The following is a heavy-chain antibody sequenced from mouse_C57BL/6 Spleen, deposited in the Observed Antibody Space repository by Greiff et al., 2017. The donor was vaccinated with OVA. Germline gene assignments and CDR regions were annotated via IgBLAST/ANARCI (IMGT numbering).Heavy chain of an antibody. V-gene: IGHV2-5*01. CDR2: IWRGGST. CDR3: AKNNQHADCDV. CDR1: GFSLTSYG. J-gene: IGHJ1*03. Sequence: HVHVKQSGPGLVQPSQSLSITCTVSGFSLTSYGVHWVRQSPGQGLEWLGVIWRGGSTDYNAAFMSRLCITNDNSKSHVFFKMNSLQADETDIYYSAKNNQHADCDVWGTGNTGT.